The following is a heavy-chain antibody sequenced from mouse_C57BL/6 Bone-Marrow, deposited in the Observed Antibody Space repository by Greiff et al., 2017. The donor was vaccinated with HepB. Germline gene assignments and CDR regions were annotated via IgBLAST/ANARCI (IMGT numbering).Heavy chain of an antibody. V-gene: IGHV5-16*01. D-gene: IGHD2-4*01. CDR2: INYDGSST. Sequence: EVMLVESEGGLVQPGSSMKLSCTASGFTFSDYYMAWVRQVPEKGLEWVANINYDGSSTYYLDSLKSRFIISRDNAKNILYLQMSSLKSEDTATYYCAREGDYDGDYYAMDYWGQGTSVTVSS. CDR3: AREGDYDGDYYAMDY. J-gene: IGHJ4*01. CDR1: GFTFSDYY.